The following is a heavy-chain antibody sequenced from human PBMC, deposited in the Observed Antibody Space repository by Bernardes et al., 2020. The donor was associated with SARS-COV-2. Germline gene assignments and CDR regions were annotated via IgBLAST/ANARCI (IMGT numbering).Heavy chain of an antibody. J-gene: IGHJ4*02. D-gene: IGHD2-21*02. V-gene: IGHV3-33*01. CDR3: AREANCGGDCYLDY. CDR2: IWYDGSNK. CDR1: GFTFSSYG. Sequence: SLRLSCAASGFTFSSYGMHWVRQAPGKGLEWVAVIWYDGSNKYYADSVKGRFTISRDNSKNTLYLQMNSLRAEDTAVYYCAREANCGGDCYLDYWGQGTLVTVSS.